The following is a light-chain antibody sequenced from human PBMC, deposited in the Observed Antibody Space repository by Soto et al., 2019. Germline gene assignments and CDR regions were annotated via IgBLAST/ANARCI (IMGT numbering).Light chain of an antibody. J-gene: IGLJ2*01. Sequence: SYELTQPPSVSMAPGQTARITCGGNNIGGKSVHWYQQKPGQAPVLVIFYSSDRPSGIPERFSGYNSGNTATLTISRVEAGDEADYYCQVWDSSSDHRVFGGGTKLT. V-gene: IGLV3-21*04. CDR2: YSS. CDR1: NIGGKS. CDR3: QVWDSSSDHRV.